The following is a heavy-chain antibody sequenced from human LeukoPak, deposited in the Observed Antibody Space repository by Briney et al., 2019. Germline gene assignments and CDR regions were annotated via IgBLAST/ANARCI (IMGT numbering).Heavy chain of an antibody. CDR2: ISSSSSYI. Sequence: GGSLRLSCAASGFTFSSYSMNWVRQAPGKGLEWVSSISSSSSYIYYADSVKGRFTISRDNAKNSLYLQMNSLRAEDTAVYYCARLEPTYYYGSGSSIDYWGQGTLVNVSS. V-gene: IGHV3-21*01. CDR3: ARLEPTYYYGSGSSIDY. J-gene: IGHJ4*02. D-gene: IGHD3-10*01. CDR1: GFTFSSYS.